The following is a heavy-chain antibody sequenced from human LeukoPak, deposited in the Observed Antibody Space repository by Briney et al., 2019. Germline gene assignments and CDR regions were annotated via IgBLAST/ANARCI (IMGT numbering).Heavy chain of an antibody. J-gene: IGHJ5*02. Sequence: ASVKVSCKASGYTFTSYDINWVRQATGQGLEWMGWMNPNSGNTGYAQKFQGRVTMTRNTSISTAYMELSSLRSEDTAVYYCARDLSEGASNWFDPWGQGTLVTVSS. CDR1: GYTFTSYD. CDR2: MNPNSGNT. CDR3: ARDLSEGASNWFDP. V-gene: IGHV1-8*01. D-gene: IGHD1-26*01.